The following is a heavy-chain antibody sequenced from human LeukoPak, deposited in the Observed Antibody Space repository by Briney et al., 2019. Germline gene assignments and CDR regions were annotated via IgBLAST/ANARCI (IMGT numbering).Heavy chain of an antibody. CDR3: AGSSGWSVGGYYFDY. CDR1: GFTFSSYA. D-gene: IGHD6-19*01. Sequence: PGGSLRLSCAASGFTFSSYAMSWVRQAPGKGLEWVSAISGSGGSTYYGDSVKGRSTISRDNSKNTLYLQMNSLRAEDTAVYYCAGSSGWSVGGYYFDYWGQGTLVTVSS. CDR2: ISGSGGST. V-gene: IGHV3-23*01. J-gene: IGHJ4*02.